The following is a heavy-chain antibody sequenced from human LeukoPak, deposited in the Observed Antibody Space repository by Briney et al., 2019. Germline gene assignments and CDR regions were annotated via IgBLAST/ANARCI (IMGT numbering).Heavy chain of an antibody. CDR1: GFTFSSYG. CDR3: AKADSSGSFDY. CDR2: ISYDGSNK. V-gene: IGHV3-30*18. J-gene: IGHJ4*02. Sequence: GGSLRLSCAASGFTFSSYGMHWVRQAPGKGLEWVAVISYDGSNKYYADSVKGRFTISRDNSKNTLYLQMNSLRAEDTAVYYCAKADSSGSFDYWGQGTLVTVSS. D-gene: IGHD3-22*01.